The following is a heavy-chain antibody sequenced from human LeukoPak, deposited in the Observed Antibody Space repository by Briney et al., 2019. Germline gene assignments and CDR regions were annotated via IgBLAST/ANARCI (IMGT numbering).Heavy chain of an antibody. J-gene: IGHJ4*02. D-gene: IGHD5-12*01. V-gene: IGHV4-34*01. CDR1: GGSFSGYY. Sequence: PSETLSLTCAVYGGSFSGYYWSWIRQPPGKGLEWIGEINHSGSTNYNPSLKSRVTISVDTSKNQFSLKLSSVTAADTAVYYCARTPSGYDYYFDYWGQGTLVTVSS. CDR3: ARTPSGYDYYFDY. CDR2: INHSGST.